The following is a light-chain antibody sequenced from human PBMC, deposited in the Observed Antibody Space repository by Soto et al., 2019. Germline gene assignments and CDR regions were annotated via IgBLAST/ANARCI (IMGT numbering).Light chain of an antibody. Sequence: QSVLTQPPSVSGAPGQRVTISCTGSSSNIGAGYDVHWYQQLPGTATKLLIYGNSNRPSGVPDRFSGSKSGTSASLAITGLQAEDEADYYCQSYDSFNWVFGGGTKVTVL. V-gene: IGLV1-40*01. CDR1: SSNIGAGYD. CDR3: QSYDSFNWV. J-gene: IGLJ3*02. CDR2: GNS.